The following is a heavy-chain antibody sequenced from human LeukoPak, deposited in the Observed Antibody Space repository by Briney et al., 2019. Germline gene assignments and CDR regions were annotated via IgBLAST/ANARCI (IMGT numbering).Heavy chain of an antibody. V-gene: IGHV4-61*02. D-gene: IGHD3-3*01. CDR2: IYTSGGT. CDR1: GDSISSGNYY. CDR3: ARVLSIFGVVIAKYYFDY. J-gene: IGHJ4*02. Sequence: SETLSLTCTVSGDSISSGNYYWSWIRQPAGKGLEWIGRIYTSGGTNYNPSLKSRVTISVDTSKNQFSLKLSSVTAADTAVYYCARVLSIFGVVIAKYYFDYWGQGTLVTVSS.